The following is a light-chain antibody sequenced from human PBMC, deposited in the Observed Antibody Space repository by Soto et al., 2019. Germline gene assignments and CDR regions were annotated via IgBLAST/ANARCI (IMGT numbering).Light chain of an antibody. CDR3: QKYNSAPLT. J-gene: IGKJ4*01. CDR2: ATS. Sequence: GDRVTITCRASQGIAPYFAWFQQKPGKVPKLLIYATSTLQSGVPSRFSGSGSGTDFTLTINSLQPEDVGTYYCQKYNSAPLTFGGGTKVEIK. CDR1: QGIAPY. V-gene: IGKV1-27*01.